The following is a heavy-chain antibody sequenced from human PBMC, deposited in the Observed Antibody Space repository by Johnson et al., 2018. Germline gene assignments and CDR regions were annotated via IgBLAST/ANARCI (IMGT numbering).Heavy chain of an antibody. J-gene: IGHJ3*02. CDR3: VTHPWSAFDI. D-gene: IGHD1-1*01. V-gene: IGHV3-9*01. Sequence: VQLVQSGGGLVQPGRSLRLSCAASGFTFDDYAMHWVRQAPGKGLEWVSGISWNSGTIAYADSVKGRFTISRDNAKNSLYLQMNSLRAEDTAVYYCVTHPWSAFDIWGQGTMVTVSS. CDR1: GFTFDDYA. CDR2: ISWNSGTI.